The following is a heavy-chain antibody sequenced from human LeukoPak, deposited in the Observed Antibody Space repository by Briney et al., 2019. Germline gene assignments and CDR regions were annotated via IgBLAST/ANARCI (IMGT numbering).Heavy chain of an antibody. J-gene: IGHJ3*02. D-gene: IGHD1-26*01. CDR3: AREHGGSLLI. V-gene: IGHV1-69*05. CDR1: GGTFSSYA. CDR2: IIPIFGTA. Sequence: GAPVKVSCKASGGTFSSYAISWVRQAPGQGLEWMGSIIPIFGTANYAQKFQGRVTITTDESTSTAYMELSSLRSEDTAVYYCAREHGGSLLIWGQGTMVTVSS.